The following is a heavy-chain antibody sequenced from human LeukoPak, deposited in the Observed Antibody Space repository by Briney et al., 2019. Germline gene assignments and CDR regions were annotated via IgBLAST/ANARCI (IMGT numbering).Heavy chain of an antibody. J-gene: IGHJ6*03. Sequence: GGSLRLSCAASGFTFSSYWMSWVRQAPGKGLEWVANIKQDGSEKYYVDSVKGRFTISRDNAKNSLYLQMNSLRAEDTAVYYCARDPRHYCSGGSCYSWYMDVWGKGTTVTVSS. D-gene: IGHD2-15*01. CDR3: ARDPRHYCSGGSCYSWYMDV. CDR2: IKQDGSEK. V-gene: IGHV3-7*01. CDR1: GFTFSSYW.